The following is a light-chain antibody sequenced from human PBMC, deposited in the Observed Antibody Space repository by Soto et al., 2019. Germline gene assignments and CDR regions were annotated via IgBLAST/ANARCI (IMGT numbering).Light chain of an antibody. CDR2: EAS. V-gene: IGKV1-5*03. Sequence: DIAMTQSPSTLSVSVGDSVTITCRASQTVNKYLAWYHQKPGKTPKLLIHEASTLQAGVPSRFAGSGFGTEFTLTISGLQPDDFGIYFCQQYKYYWTFGQGTKVDIK. CDR1: QTVNKY. CDR3: QQYKYYWT. J-gene: IGKJ1*01.